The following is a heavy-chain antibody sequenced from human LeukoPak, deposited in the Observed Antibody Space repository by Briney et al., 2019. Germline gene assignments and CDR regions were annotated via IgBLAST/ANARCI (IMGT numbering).Heavy chain of an antibody. CDR3: ARGRHNYDFWSGYSPYFDY. D-gene: IGHD3-3*01. Sequence: PSETLSLTCTVSGGSISSYYWSWIRQPPGRGLEWIAYIYYSGSTNYNPSLKSRVTISVDTSKNQFSLKLSSVTAADTAVYYCARGRHNYDFWSGYSPYFDYWGQGTLVTVSS. V-gene: IGHV4-59*01. J-gene: IGHJ4*02. CDR1: GGSISSYY. CDR2: IYYSGST.